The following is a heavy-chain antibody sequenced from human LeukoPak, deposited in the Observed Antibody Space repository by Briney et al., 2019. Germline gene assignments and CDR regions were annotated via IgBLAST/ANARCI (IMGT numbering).Heavy chain of an antibody. CDR1: GFTFTTYA. Sequence: PGGSLRLSCAASGFTFTTYAMSWVRQAPGKGLEWVSGISGSGVRTYYADSVKGRFTISRDNSKNTLYLQMNSPRAEDTAVFYCAILPGYSSSWYEVDYWGQGTLVTVSS. D-gene: IGHD6-13*01. V-gene: IGHV3-23*01. CDR3: AILPGYSSSWYEVDY. CDR2: ISGSGVRT. J-gene: IGHJ4*02.